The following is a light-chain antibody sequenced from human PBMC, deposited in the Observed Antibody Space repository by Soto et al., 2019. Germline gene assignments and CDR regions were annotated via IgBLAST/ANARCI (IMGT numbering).Light chain of an antibody. CDR2: GAS. CDR3: QQYNNWPER. Sequence: DIVMTQSPATLSLSPGERSTLSLRASQSVSSTLARYQQKPGKATRLLIYGASTRATGIPARFSGSGSGTEFTLTISSLQSEDFAGYYCQQYNNWPERFGE. V-gene: IGKV3-15*01. J-gene: IGKJ1*01. CDR1: QSVSST.